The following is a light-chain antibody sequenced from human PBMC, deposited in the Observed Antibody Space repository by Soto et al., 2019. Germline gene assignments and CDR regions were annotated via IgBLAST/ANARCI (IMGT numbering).Light chain of an antibody. Sequence: QSALTQPASVSGSPGQSITISCTGTSSDIGSYSFVSWYQNHPGKAPKLMVYEGSKRPSGVSHHFSGSKSGKTASLTISGLQAEDEADYYCCSYAGNTTWVFGGGTKLTVL. J-gene: IGLJ3*02. CDR1: SSDIGSYSF. CDR3: CSYAGNTTWV. CDR2: EGS. V-gene: IGLV2-23*01.